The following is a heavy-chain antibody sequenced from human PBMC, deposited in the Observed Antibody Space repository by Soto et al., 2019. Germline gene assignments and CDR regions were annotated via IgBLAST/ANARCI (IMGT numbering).Heavy chain of an antibody. D-gene: IGHD3-16*01. V-gene: IGHV4-59*08. Sequence: QVQLQESGPGLVKSSETLSLTCTVSGGSISSYYWSWIRQSPGKGLEWIGYIYYSGSTNYNPSLMSRVTISVDTSTNPFSLNLSSVPAADTAVYYCARHPRGSYAYWYFDYWGQGSLVTVSS. J-gene: IGHJ4*02. CDR2: IYYSGST. CDR3: ARHPRGSYAYWYFDY. CDR1: GGSISSYY.